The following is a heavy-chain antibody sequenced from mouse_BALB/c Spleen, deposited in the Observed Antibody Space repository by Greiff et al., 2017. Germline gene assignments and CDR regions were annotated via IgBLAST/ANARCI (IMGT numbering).Heavy chain of an antibody. CDR2: IRNKANGYTT. V-gene: IGHV7-3*02. Sequence: EVHLVESGGGLVQPGGSLRLSCATSGFTFTAYYMSWVRQPPGKALEWLGFIRNKANGYTTEYSASVKGRFTISRDNSQSILYLQMNTLRAEDSATYYCARDNTHRGAMDYWGQGTSVTVAA. J-gene: IGHJ4*01. CDR3: ARDNTHRGAMDY. CDR1: GFTFTAYY.